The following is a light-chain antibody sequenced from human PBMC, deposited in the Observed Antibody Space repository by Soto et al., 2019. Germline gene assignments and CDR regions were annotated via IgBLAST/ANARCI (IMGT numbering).Light chain of an antibody. Sequence: EIVMTQSPGTLSLSPGERATISCRASQVIGSRYLAWYHQKSGQAPRLLIYGASTRATGIPARFSGSGSGTEFTLTISSLQSEDFAVYYCQQYNNWPPEYTFGQGTKLEIK. CDR2: GAS. CDR1: QVIGSRY. J-gene: IGKJ2*01. CDR3: QQYNNWPPEYT. V-gene: IGKV3-15*01.